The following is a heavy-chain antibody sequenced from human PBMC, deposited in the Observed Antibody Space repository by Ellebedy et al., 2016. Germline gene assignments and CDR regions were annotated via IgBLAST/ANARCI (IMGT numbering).Heavy chain of an antibody. CDR2: IYYSGST. CDR3: AKKGIQRMGLTYYMDV. V-gene: IGHV4-61*01. J-gene: IGHJ6*03. D-gene: IGHD5-18*01. Sequence: SETLSLTCTVSGGSISSSSYYWSWIRQPPGKGLEWIGYIYYSGSTNYNPSLKSRVIISVDTSKNQFSLKLSSVTAADTAVYYCAKKGIQRMGLTYYMDVWGKGTTVTVSS. CDR1: GGSISSSSYY.